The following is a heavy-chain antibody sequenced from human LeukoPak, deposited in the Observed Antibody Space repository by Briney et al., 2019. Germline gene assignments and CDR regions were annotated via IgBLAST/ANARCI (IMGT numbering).Heavy chain of an antibody. J-gene: IGHJ5*02. CDR1: GGSVTSGGFY. D-gene: IGHD3-10*01. Sequence: PSETLSLTCSVSGGSVTSGGFYWGWLRQPPGKGPEWIATIYYTGSTYYNPSLKSRVTISIDTSKNQFSLRLTSVTATDTAAYHCARHSGSGSESRPFDPWGQGTLVSVSS. CDR3: ARHSGSGSESRPFDP. V-gene: IGHV4-39*01. CDR2: IYYTGST.